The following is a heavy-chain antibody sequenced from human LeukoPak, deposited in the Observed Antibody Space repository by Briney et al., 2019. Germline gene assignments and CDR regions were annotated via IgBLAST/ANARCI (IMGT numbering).Heavy chain of an antibody. CDR2: INPNSGGT. V-gene: IGHV1-2*06. CDR1: GYTFTGYY. D-gene: IGHD6-13*01. J-gene: IGHJ5*02. CDR3: ARKVIAAAGDNWFDP. Sequence: ASVKVSCKASGYTFTGYYMHWVRQAPGQGLEWMGRINPNSGGTNYAQKFQGRVTMTRDTSISTAYMELRSLRSDDTAVYYCARKVIAAAGDNWFDPWGQGTLVTVSS.